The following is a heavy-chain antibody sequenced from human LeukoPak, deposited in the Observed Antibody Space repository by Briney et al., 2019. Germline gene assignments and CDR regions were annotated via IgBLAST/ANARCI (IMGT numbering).Heavy chain of an antibody. CDR2: ISSSSSTI. Sequence: GGSLRLSCAASGFTFSSYSMNWVRQAPGKGLGWVSYISSSSSTIYYADSVKGRFTISRDNAKNSLYLQMNSLKTEDTAVYYCTTYSPPWWFGELSDFDYWGQGTLVTVSS. CDR3: TTYSPPWWFGELSDFDY. D-gene: IGHD3-10*01. CDR1: GFTFSSYS. J-gene: IGHJ4*02. V-gene: IGHV3-48*04.